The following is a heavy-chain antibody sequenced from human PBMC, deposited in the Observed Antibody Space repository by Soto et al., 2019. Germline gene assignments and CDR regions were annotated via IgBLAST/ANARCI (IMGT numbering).Heavy chain of an antibody. CDR2: IYSGGST. CDR3: ARERYSSSSYYYYGMDV. Sequence: GGSLRLSCAASGFTVSSNYMSWVRQAPGKGLEWVSVIYSGGSTYYADSVKGRFTISRDNSKNTLYLQMNSLRAEDTAVYYCARERYSSSSYYYYGMDVWGQGTTVTVSS. J-gene: IGHJ6*02. V-gene: IGHV3-53*01. D-gene: IGHD6-6*01. CDR1: GFTVSSNY.